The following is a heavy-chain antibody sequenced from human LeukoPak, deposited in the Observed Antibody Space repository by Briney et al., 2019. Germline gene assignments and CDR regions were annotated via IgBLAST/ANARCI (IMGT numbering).Heavy chain of an antibody. J-gene: IGHJ3*01. CDR1: GYNFISYG. V-gene: IGHV1-18*01. D-gene: IGHD2-2*01. CDR3: ARSGYCSSSSCYRESDGLDF. CDR2: VSTYNGNT. Sequence: ASVKVSCKASGYNFISYGVSWVRQAPGQGLEWMGWVSTYNGNTNYAKNLQSRVTMTTDPATSTAYMELTNLRSGDTAVYYCARSGYCSSSSCYRESDGLDFWGQGTMVTVSS.